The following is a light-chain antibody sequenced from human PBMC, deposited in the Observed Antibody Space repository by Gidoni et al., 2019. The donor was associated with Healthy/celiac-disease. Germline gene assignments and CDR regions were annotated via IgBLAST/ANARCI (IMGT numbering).Light chain of an antibody. CDR1: QSVSSY. V-gene: IGKV3-11*01. CDR2: DAS. CDR3: QQRSNWPPYT. J-gene: IGKJ2*01. Sequence: EIALTQSPATLSLSPGERATLACRASQSVSSYLAWYQQKPGQAPRLLIYDASNRATGSPARFSGSGSGTDFTLTISSLETEDFAVYYCQQRSNWPPYTFXXXTKLEIK.